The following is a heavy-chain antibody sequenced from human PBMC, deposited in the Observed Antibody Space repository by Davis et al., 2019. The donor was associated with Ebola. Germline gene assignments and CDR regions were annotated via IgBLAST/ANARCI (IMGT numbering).Heavy chain of an antibody. CDR2: IKQDGSEK. Sequence: GESLKISCAASGFTFSSYWMSWVCQAPGKGLEWVANIKQDGSEKYYVDSVKGRFTISRDNAKNSLYLQMNSLRAEDTAVYYCARVVSRVYYFDYWGQGTLVTVSS. D-gene: IGHD2-2*01. CDR3: ARVVSRVYYFDY. J-gene: IGHJ4*02. V-gene: IGHV3-7*03. CDR1: GFTFSSYW.